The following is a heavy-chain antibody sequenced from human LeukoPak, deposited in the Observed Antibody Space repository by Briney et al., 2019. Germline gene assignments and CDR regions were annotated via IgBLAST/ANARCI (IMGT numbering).Heavy chain of an antibody. D-gene: IGHD3-9*01. V-gene: IGHV1-69*05. J-gene: IGHJ4*02. CDR1: GGAFSSYA. Sequence: SVKVSCKASGGAFSSYAISWVRQAPGQGLEWMGRIIPIFGTANYAQKFQGRVTITTDESTSTAYMELSSLRSEDTAVYYCATQSPNYDILTGYYLRGTFDYWGQGTLVTVSS. CDR2: IIPIFGTA. CDR3: ATQSPNYDILTGYYLRGTFDY.